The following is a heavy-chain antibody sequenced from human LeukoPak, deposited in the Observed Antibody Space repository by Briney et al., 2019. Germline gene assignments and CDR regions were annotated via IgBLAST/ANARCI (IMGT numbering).Heavy chain of an antibody. CDR3: ATLYDSSGYLAFDI. Sequence: GASVKVSCKVSGYTLTELSMHWVRQAPGKGVEWMGGFDPEDGETIYAQKFQGRVTMTEDTSTDTAYMELSSLRSEDTAVYYCATLYDSSGYLAFDIWGQGTMVTVSS. D-gene: IGHD3-22*01. CDR2: FDPEDGET. CDR1: GYTLTELS. J-gene: IGHJ3*02. V-gene: IGHV1-24*01.